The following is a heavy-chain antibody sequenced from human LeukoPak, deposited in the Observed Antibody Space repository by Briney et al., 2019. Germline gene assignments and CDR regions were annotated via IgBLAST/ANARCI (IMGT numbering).Heavy chain of an antibody. J-gene: IGHJ5*02. CDR1: GFTFSSYA. CDR2: ISYDGSNK. V-gene: IGHV3-30*04. Sequence: GGSLRLSCAAPGFTFSSYAMHWVRQAPGKGLEWVAVISYDGSNKYYADSVKGRFTISRDNSKNTLYLQMNSLRAEDTAVYYCARDRFTTVVTFWLDPWGQGTLVTVSS. CDR3: ARDRFTTVVTFWLDP. D-gene: IGHD4-23*01.